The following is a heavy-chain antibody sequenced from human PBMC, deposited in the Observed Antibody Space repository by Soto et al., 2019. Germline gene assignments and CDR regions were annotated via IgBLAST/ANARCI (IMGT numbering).Heavy chain of an antibody. J-gene: IGHJ6*02. V-gene: IGHV1-2*02. D-gene: IGHD4-4*01. CDR3: ASPQPHDYSNYYYYGMDV. CDR1: GYTFTGYY. CDR2: INPNRGGT. Sequence: GASVKVSCKASGYTFTGYYMHWVRQAPGQGLEWMGWINPNRGGTNYAQKFQGRVTMTRDTSISTSYMELSRLRSDETAVYYCASPQPHDYSNYYYYGMDVWGQGTTVTVSS.